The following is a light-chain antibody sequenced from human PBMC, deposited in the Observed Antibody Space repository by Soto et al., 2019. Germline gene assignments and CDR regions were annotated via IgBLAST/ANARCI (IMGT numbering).Light chain of an antibody. J-gene: IGLJ1*01. V-gene: IGLV1-40*01. CDR1: SSNIGGCYD. CDR2: GIS. CDR3: QSYDSSLSGYV. Sequence: QPVLTQPASVSGSPGQSITISCTGSSSNIGGCYDVPWYQQLPGTAPKLIIYGISNRPSGVPDPFSGSKSGTSASLAITGLQAEDEADYYCQSYDSSLSGYVFGTGTKVTVL.